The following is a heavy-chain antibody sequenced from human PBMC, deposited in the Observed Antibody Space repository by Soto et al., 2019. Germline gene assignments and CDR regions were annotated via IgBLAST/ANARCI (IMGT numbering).Heavy chain of an antibody. CDR2: ISAYNGNT. D-gene: IGHD2-2*01. Sequence: QVQLVQSGAEVKKPGASVKVSCKASGYTFTSYGISWVRQAPGQGLEWMGWISAYNGNTNYAQKLQGRVTMTTDTSTSTSYMELRSLRSDDTAVYYCARESRGYCSSTSCYGGFDPWGQGTLVTVSS. CDR1: GYTFTSYG. V-gene: IGHV1-18*01. J-gene: IGHJ5*02. CDR3: ARESRGYCSSTSCYGGFDP.